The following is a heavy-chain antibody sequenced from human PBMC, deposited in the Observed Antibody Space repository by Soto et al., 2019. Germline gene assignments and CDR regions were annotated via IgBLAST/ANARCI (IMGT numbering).Heavy chain of an antibody. CDR1: GFTFSSYA. D-gene: IGHD3-3*01. V-gene: IGHV3-23*01. CDR2: ISGSGGST. Sequence: EVQLLESGGGLVQPGGSLRLSCAASGFTFSSYAMSWVRQAPGKGLEWVSAISGSGGSTYYADSVKGRFTISRDNSKNTLYLQMNSLSAEDTAVYYCARRGLRFLEWFQYYFDYWGQGTLVTVSS. J-gene: IGHJ4*02. CDR3: ARRGLRFLEWFQYYFDY.